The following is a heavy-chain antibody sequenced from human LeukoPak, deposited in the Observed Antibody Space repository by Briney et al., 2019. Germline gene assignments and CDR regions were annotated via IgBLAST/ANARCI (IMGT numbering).Heavy chain of an antibody. V-gene: IGHV4-34*01. CDR1: GGSFSGYY. D-gene: IGHD2-2*01. Sequence: SETLSLTCAVYGGSFSGYYWSWIRQPPGKGLEWIGEINHSGSTNYNPSLKSRVTISVDTSKNQFSLKLSSVTAADTAVYYCARGLPYYSSTSCYYYYYGMDVWGQGTTVTVSS. J-gene: IGHJ6*02. CDR3: ARGLPYYSSTSCYYYYYGMDV. CDR2: INHSGST.